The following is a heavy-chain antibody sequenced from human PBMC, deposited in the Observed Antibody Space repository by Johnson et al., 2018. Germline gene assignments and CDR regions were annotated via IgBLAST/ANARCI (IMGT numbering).Heavy chain of an antibody. Sequence: VQLVESGGGLVQPGGSXKLSCAASGFTFSGSAMHWVRQASGKGLEWVGRIRSKANSYATAYAASVKGRFTISRDDSKNTAYLQMNSLKTEDTAVYYCSVLQWGAFDIWGQGTMVTVSS. J-gene: IGHJ3*02. V-gene: IGHV3-73*01. CDR2: IRSKANSYAT. CDR3: SVLQWGAFDI. D-gene: IGHD5-24*01. CDR1: GFTFSGSA.